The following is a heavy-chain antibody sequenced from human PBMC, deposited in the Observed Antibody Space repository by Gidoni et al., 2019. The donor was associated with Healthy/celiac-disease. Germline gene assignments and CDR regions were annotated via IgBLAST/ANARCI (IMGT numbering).Heavy chain of an antibody. V-gene: IGHV3-11*06. CDR1: GFTSSDYY. CDR2: ISSSSSYT. CDR3: AREEGGSYFRFDY. Sequence: QVQLVESGGGLVTPGGSLSLSCAACGFTSSDYYMSWIRQAPGKGLEWVSYISSSSSYTNYADSVKGRFTISRDNAKNSLYLQMNSLRAEDTAVYYCAREEGGSYFRFDYWGQGTLVTVSS. J-gene: IGHJ4*02. D-gene: IGHD1-26*01.